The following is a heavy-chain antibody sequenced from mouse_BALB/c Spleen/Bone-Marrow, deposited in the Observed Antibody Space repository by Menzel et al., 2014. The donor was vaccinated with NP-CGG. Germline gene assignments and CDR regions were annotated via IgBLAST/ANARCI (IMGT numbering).Heavy chain of an antibody. CDR3: ARPGNYDSTLAY. Sequence: VQLQQSGPDLVKPSQSLSLTCTVTGYSITSGYSWHWIRQFPGNKLEWMGYIHYSGSTNYNPSLKSRISITRDTSKNQFCLQLNSVTTEDTATYYCARPGNYDSTLAYWGQGTLVTVSA. D-gene: IGHD2-4*01. CDR1: GYSITSGYS. J-gene: IGHJ3*01. V-gene: IGHV3-1*02. CDR2: IHYSGST.